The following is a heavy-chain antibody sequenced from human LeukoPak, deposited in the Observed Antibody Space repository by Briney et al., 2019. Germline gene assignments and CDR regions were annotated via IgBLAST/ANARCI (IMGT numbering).Heavy chain of an antibody. CDR1: DGSISGFC. CDR3: AGTDYDFMTGAISFDY. J-gene: IGHJ4*02. CDR2: IHNSGSI. V-gene: IGHV4-4*09. Sequence: SETLSLICTVSDGSISGFCWSWIRQTPEMRLEWIGYIHNSGSIKYSPSLKSRATMSMDRSKNQFSLSLSSVTAADTAVYFCAGTDYDFMTGAISFDYWGQGTRVTVSS. D-gene: IGHD3-9*01.